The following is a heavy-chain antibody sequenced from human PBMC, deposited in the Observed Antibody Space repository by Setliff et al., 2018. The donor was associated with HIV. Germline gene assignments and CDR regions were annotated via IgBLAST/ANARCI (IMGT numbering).Heavy chain of an antibody. J-gene: IGHJ5*02. D-gene: IGHD6-19*01. CDR3: AREGLAVAGLNWFDP. Sequence: SETLSLTCTVSGGSISSYYWTWIRQPPGKGLEWIGYIYHSGSTNYNPSLKSRVAISVDTSKNQFSLKLSSVTAADTAVYYCAREGLAVAGLNWFDPWGQGTLVTVSS. CDR2: IYHSGST. CDR1: GGSISSYY. V-gene: IGHV4-59*01.